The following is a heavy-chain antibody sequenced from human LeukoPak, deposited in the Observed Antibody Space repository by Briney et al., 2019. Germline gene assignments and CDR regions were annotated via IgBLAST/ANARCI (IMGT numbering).Heavy chain of an antibody. CDR3: ARAREGLWYYYGSGSYEDY. J-gene: IGHJ4*02. Sequence: GGSLRLSCAASGFTFSSYAMSWVRQAPGKGLEWVSAISGSGGSTYYADSVKGRFTISRDNAKNTLYLQMNSLRAEDTAVYYCARAREGLWYYYGSGSYEDYWGQGTLVTVSS. CDR1: GFTFSSYA. CDR2: ISGSGGST. V-gene: IGHV3-23*01. D-gene: IGHD3-10*01.